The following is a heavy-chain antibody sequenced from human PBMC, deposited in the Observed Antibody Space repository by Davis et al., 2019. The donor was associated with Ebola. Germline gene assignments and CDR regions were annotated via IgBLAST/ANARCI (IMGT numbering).Heavy chain of an antibody. CDR3: ARAVSGWYVT. D-gene: IGHD6-19*01. V-gene: IGHV4-59*11. J-gene: IGHJ4*02. CDR2: MYYSGSS. Sequence: PSETLSLTCIVSDGAISDHYWSWIRQPPGKGLEWIGYMYYSGSSSYNPSLKSRVTISADSSKSQVSLRLTSVIASDTAVYYCARAVSGWYVTWGPGIMVTVSS. CDR1: DGAISDHY.